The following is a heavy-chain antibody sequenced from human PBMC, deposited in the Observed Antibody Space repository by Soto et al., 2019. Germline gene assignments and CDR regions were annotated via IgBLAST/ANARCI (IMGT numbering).Heavy chain of an antibody. CDR1: GGSISSYY. CDR2: IYYSGST. J-gene: IGHJ6*03. D-gene: IGHD2-15*01. Sequence: SDTLCLTCTVTGGSISSYYWSGIRQGPGEGLEWIGHIYYSGSTNYNPSLKSRVTISVDTSKNQFSLKLSSVTAADTAVYYCARSYRRYCSGGSCYSYYYYYMDVWGKGTTVT. V-gene: IGHV4-59*07. CDR3: ARSYRRYCSGGSCYSYYYYYMDV.